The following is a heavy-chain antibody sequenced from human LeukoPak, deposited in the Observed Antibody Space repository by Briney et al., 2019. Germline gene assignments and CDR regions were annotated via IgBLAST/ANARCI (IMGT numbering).Heavy chain of an antibody. CDR1: GYTFTGYY. CDR3: AAGVDTAMANPLYYYYYYYMDV. Sequence: GASVKVSCKASGYTFTGYYMHWVRQAPGQGLEWMGWINPNSGGTNYAQKFQGRVTMTRDTSISTAYMELSRLRSDDTAVYYCAAGVDTAMANPLYYYYYYYMDVWGKGTTVTVSS. V-gene: IGHV1-2*02. D-gene: IGHD5-18*01. CDR2: INPNSGGT. J-gene: IGHJ6*03.